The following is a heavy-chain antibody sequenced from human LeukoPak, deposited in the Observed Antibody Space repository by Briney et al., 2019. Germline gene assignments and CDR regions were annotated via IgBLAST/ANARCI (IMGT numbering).Heavy chain of an antibody. J-gene: IGHJ4*02. V-gene: IGHV3-30*02. Sequence: GGSLRLSCAASGFTFSSYGMHWVRQAPGKGLEWVAFIRYDGRNKYYADSVKGRFTISRDNSKNTLYLQMNSLRAEDTAVYYCAKDQNAFDYWGQGTLVTVSS. CDR3: AKDQNAFDY. CDR2: IRYDGRNK. CDR1: GFTFSSYG.